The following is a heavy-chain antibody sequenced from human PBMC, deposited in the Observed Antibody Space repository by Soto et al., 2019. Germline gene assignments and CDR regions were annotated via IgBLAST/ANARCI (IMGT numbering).Heavy chain of an antibody. J-gene: IGHJ4*02. CDR3: ARVNPYYYDSSGYYLDY. Sequence: ASVKVSCKASGGTFSSYAISWVRQAPGQGLEWMGGIIPIFGTANYAQKFQGRVTITADESTSTAYMELSSLRSEDTAVYYCARVNPYYYDSSGYYLDYWGQGTLVTVSS. CDR2: IIPIFGTA. V-gene: IGHV1-69*13. D-gene: IGHD3-22*01. CDR1: GGTFSSYA.